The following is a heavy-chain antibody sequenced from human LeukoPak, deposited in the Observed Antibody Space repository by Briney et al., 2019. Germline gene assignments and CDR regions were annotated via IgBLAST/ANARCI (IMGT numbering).Heavy chain of an antibody. CDR3: STLTSRGLSDS. D-gene: IGHD1-20*01. V-gene: IGHV3-15*07. CDR2: IKSKADGETI. Sequence: PGGSLRLSCAASGFTFTNAWMNWVRQAPGKGLEWVGRIKSKADGETIDYTAPVKGRFTFSRDDSKNMLYLQMNSLKSEDTAVYYCSTLTSRGLSDSWGQGTLVTVSS. J-gene: IGHJ4*02. CDR1: GFTFTNAW.